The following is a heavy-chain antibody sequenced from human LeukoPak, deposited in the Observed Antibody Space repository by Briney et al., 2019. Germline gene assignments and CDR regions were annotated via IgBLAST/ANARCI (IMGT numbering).Heavy chain of an antibody. D-gene: IGHD1-20*01. Sequence: GGSLRLSCAASGFIFSSYGMNWVRQAPGKGLEWVSYISSSSSSIYYADSVKGRFTISRDNAKNSLYLQMNSLRAEDTAVYYCARGRYGRITGSLPGDWGQGTLVTVSS. CDR3: ARGRYGRITGSLPGD. CDR1: GFIFSSYG. J-gene: IGHJ4*02. CDR2: ISSSSSSI. V-gene: IGHV3-48*01.